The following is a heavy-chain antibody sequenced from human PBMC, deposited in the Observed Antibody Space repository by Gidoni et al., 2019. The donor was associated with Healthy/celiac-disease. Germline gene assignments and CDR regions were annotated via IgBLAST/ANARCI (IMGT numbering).Heavy chain of an antibody. V-gene: IGHV1-18*01. CDR3: ARDGRPYYYGSGSSRSPFDY. Sequence: QVQLVQSGAEVKKPGASVKVSCKASGYTFTSSGISWVRQAPGQGLEWMGWISAYNGNTNYAQKLQGRVTMTTDTSTSTAYMELRSLRSDDTAVHYCARDGRPYYYGSGSSRSPFDYWGQGTLVTVSS. J-gene: IGHJ4*02. CDR1: GYTFTSSG. D-gene: IGHD3-10*01. CDR2: ISAYNGNT.